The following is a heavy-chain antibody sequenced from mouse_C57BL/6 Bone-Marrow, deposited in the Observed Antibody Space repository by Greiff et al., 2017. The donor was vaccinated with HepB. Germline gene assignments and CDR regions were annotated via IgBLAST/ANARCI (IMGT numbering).Heavy chain of an antibody. V-gene: IGHV1-66*01. CDR3: ASLRYPPFFAY. CDR2: IYPGSGNT. Sequence: VQLQQSGPELVKPGASVKISCKASGYSFTSYYIHWVKQRPGQGLEWIGWIYPGSGNTKYNEKFKGKATLTADTSSSTAYMQLSSLTSEDSAVYYCASLRYPPFFAYWGQGTLVTVSA. CDR1: GYSFTSYY. J-gene: IGHJ3*01. D-gene: IGHD1-1*01.